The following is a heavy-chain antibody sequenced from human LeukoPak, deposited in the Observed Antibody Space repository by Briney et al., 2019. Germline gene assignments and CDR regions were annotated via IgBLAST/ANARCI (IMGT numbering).Heavy chain of an antibody. CDR3: ARDWEKVGATKHPFDY. CDR2: IIAILGIA. D-gene: IGHD1-26*01. Sequence: GASVKVSCKASGGTFISYASSWVRQAPGQGLEWRGRIIAILGIANYAQKFQGRVTITADKSTSTPYMELSSLRSEDTAVYYCARDWEKVGATKHPFDYWGQGTLVTVSS. J-gene: IGHJ4*02. CDR1: GGTFISYA. V-gene: IGHV1-69*04.